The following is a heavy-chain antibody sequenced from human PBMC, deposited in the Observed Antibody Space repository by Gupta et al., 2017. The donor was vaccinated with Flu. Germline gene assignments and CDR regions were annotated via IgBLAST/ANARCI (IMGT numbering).Heavy chain of an antibody. CDR2: IKQDGSEK. Sequence: WVRQAPGKGLEWVANIKQDGSEKYYVDSVKGRFTISRDNAKNSLYLQMNSLRAEDTAVYYCARDRSEDWFDPWGQGTLVTVSS. V-gene: IGHV3-7*01. J-gene: IGHJ5*02. D-gene: IGHD3-3*01. CDR3: ARDRSEDWFDP.